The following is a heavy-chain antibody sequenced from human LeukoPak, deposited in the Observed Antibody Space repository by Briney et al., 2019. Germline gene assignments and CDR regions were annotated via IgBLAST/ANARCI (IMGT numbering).Heavy chain of an antibody. Sequence: SDTLSLICAVCGRPFSCYYWRWIRQPPGKGLAWVGEINHSESTNYRPSLKNRVTISVDTSKNQFSLKLSSVTAADTAVYYCARGKRGFFGYSYGPYYFDYWGQGTLVTVSS. V-gene: IGHV4-34*01. CDR1: GRPFSCYY. D-gene: IGHD5-18*01. CDR2: INHSEST. CDR3: ARGKRGFFGYSYGPYYFDY. J-gene: IGHJ4*02.